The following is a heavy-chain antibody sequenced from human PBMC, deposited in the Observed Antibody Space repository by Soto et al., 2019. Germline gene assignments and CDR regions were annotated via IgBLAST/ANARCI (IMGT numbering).Heavy chain of an antibody. Sequence: GGSLGLSCEASGFTFSGFDMHWVRQPTGKGLEWVSTIGTAGDTYYAVSVKGRFTISRDNAKNSLSLQMNSLRAGDTAVYFCARGQEVGAHFFDSWGQGTQVTVSS. J-gene: IGHJ4*02. CDR3: ARGQEVGAHFFDS. CDR2: IGTAGDT. V-gene: IGHV3-13*01. D-gene: IGHD2-15*01. CDR1: GFTFSGFD.